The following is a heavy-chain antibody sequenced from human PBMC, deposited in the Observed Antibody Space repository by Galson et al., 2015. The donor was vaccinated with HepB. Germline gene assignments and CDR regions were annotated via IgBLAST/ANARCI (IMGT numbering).Heavy chain of an antibody. V-gene: IGHV1-18*04. CDR1: GYTFTSYG. Sequence: SVKVSCKASGYTFTSYGISWVRQAPGQGLEWMGWISAYNGNTNYAQKLQGRVTMTTDTSTSTAYMELRSLRSDDTAVYYCARDLRDIVATMRWTYYYYGMDVWGQGTTVTVSS. J-gene: IGHJ6*02. CDR3: ARDLRDIVATMRWTYYYYGMDV. D-gene: IGHD5-12*01. CDR2: ISAYNGNT.